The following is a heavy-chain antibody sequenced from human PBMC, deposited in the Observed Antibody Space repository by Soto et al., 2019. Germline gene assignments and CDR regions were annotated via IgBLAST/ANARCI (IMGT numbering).Heavy chain of an antibody. J-gene: IGHJ6*02. CDR2: ISGSGATT. Sequence: QTGGSLRLSCAASGLRFDNYAMNWVRQAPGKGLEWVSGISGSGATTYYADSVKGRFTISRDNSKNTMSLQVNALRAEDTAVYYCAEDRMTSFGMDVWGPGTPVTVSS. D-gene: IGHD2-21*02. CDR1: GLRFDNYA. CDR3: AEDRMTSFGMDV. V-gene: IGHV3-23*01.